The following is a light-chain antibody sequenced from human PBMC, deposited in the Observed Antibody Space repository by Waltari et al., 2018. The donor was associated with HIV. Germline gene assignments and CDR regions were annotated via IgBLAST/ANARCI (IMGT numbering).Light chain of an antibody. CDR2: WAS. CDR1: QTIFYSSNNKNY. J-gene: IGKJ2*01. V-gene: IGKV4-1*01. CDR3: QQFDRTPYT. Sequence: DIVMTQSPDSLAVSLGERATINCKSSQTIFYSSNNKNYLAWYQQKPGQSPKLLISWASTREFGVPDRFSGSGSGTDFTLTISSLRAEDVAVYYCQQFDRTPYTFGQGTRLEFK.